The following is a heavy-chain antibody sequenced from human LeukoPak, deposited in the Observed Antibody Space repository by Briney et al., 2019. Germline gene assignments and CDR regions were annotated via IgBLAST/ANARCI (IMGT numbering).Heavy chain of an antibody. J-gene: IGHJ4*02. CDR2: IYPNSGGT. V-gene: IGHV1-2*02. CDR3: ARDIFSDYGGNSDY. D-gene: IGHD4-23*01. CDR1: GYTFTGYY. Sequence: ASVKVSCKASGYTFTGYYMHWVRQAPGQGLEWMGWIYPNSGGTNYAQKFQGRVTMTRDTSISTAYMELSRLRSDDTAVYYCARDIFSDYGGNSDYWGQGTLVTVSS.